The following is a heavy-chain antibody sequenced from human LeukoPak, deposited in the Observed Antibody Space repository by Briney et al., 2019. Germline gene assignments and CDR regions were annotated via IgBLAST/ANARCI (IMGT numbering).Heavy chain of an antibody. D-gene: IGHD4-11*01. V-gene: IGHV1-18*01. Sequence: ASVKVSCKASGYTFTSYGISWVRQAPGQGLEWMGWISAYNGKTNYAQRLQGGVIMTTDTATTTAYMELRSLRSDDTAVYYCARQQLSWRGDYYYQYYMDIWGKGTTVTVSS. CDR3: ARQQLSWRGDYYYQYYMDI. CDR2: ISAYNGKT. CDR1: GYTFTSYG. J-gene: IGHJ6*03.